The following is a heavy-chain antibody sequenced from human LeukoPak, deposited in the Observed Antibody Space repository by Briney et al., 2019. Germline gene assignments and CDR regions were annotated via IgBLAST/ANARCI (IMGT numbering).Heavy chain of an antibody. V-gene: IGHV4-30-4*01. Sequence: PSETLSLTCTVSGASISGSNYYWSWNRQPPGKGLEWIGYIFYSGSTYYNPSLKSRVMISVDTSKNQFSLNVNSVTAADTAVYYCARYYYSSGHDWFDPWGQGTLVIVSS. J-gene: IGHJ5*02. D-gene: IGHD3-10*01. CDR2: IFYSGST. CDR1: GASISGSNYY. CDR3: ARYYYSSGHDWFDP.